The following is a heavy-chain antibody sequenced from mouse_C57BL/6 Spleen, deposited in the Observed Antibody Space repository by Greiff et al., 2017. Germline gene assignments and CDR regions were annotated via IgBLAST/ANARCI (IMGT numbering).Heavy chain of an antibody. CDR2: IYPGDGDT. D-gene: IGHD3-3*01. V-gene: IGHV1-82*01. CDR1: GYAFSSSW. J-gene: IGHJ3*01. Sequence: QVQLQQSGPELVKPGASVKISCKASGYAFSSSWMNWVKQRPGKGLEWIGRIYPGDGDTNYNGKFKGKATLTADKSSSTAYMQLSSLTSEDSAVYFCARSGWDKGGSWFAYWGQGTLVTVSA. CDR3: ARSGWDKGGSWFAY.